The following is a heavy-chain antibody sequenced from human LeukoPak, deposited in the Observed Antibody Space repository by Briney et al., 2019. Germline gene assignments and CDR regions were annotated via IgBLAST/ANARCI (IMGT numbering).Heavy chain of an antibody. J-gene: IGHJ4*02. Sequence: ASVKVSCKASGYTFTGYYMHWVRQAPGQGLEWMGWINPNSGGTNYAQKFQGRVTMTRDTSTSTVYMELSSLRSEDTAVYYCARVQVVDTAMVTSDYWGQGTLVTVSS. CDR3: ARVQVVDTAMVTSDY. CDR1: GYTFTGYY. D-gene: IGHD5-18*01. CDR2: INPNSGGT. V-gene: IGHV1-2*02.